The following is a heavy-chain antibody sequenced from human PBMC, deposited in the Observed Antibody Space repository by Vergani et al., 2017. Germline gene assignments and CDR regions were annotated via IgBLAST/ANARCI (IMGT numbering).Heavy chain of an antibody. CDR2: ISDNGGTT. CDR1: GFTFRNYA. Sequence: EVQLLESGGDLVQPGGSLRLSCAASGFTFRNYAMTWVRQAPGKGLVWVSIISDNGGTTYYADSVKGRFTISRDNAKNSLYLQMNSLRAEDTAVYYCARAAIAVAGTGAWRHFDYWGQGTLVTVSS. CDR3: ARAAIAVAGTGAWRHFDY. J-gene: IGHJ4*02. D-gene: IGHD6-19*01. V-gene: IGHV3-23*01.